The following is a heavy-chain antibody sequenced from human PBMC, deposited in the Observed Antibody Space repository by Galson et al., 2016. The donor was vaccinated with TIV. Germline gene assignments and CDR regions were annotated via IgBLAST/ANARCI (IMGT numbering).Heavy chain of an antibody. CDR3: ARHPRTSMVQLNVYYYMDL. CDR1: GYTFTDYW. CDR2: IYPGDSHT. J-gene: IGHJ6*03. Sequence: QSGAEVKKPGESLKISCQASGYTFTDYWIAWVRQMPRKGLEWMGIIYPGDSHTKYSPSFQGQVTISADKSITTAYLQWSSLKASDTAIYYCARHPRTSMVQLNVYYYMDLWGKGTTVIVSS. V-gene: IGHV5-51*01. D-gene: IGHD3-10*01.